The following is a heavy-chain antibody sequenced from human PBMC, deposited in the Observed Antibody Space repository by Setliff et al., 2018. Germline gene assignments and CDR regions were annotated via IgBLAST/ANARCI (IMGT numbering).Heavy chain of an antibody. J-gene: IGHJ3*02. V-gene: IGHV3-21*01. CDR3: ARALDSSGYYHAFDI. CDR2: ISSTITST. D-gene: IGHD3-22*01. Sequence: KPGGSLRLSCAASGFTFSSSAMAWVRQAPGKGLEWVSAISSTITSTYYADSVKGRFTISRDNAKNSLYLQMNSLRAEDTAVYYCARALDSSGYYHAFDIWGQGTMVTVS. CDR1: GFTFSSSA.